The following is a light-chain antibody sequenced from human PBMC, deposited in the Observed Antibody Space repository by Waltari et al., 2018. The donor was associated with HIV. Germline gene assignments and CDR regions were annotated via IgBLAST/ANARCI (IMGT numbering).Light chain of an antibody. V-gene: IGLV2-14*03. CDR1: NNHVGDYNH. Sequence: QSPLTQPASLSGSPGQSITIPCIGSNNHVGDYNHVASYQQHPDKAPKLLIYDVTNRPPGVSNRFSCSKSGNTASLAISGLQAEDEADYFCTAYKYSTRSYVFGTGTKVTVL. CDR3: TAYKYSTRSYV. J-gene: IGLJ1*01. CDR2: DVT.